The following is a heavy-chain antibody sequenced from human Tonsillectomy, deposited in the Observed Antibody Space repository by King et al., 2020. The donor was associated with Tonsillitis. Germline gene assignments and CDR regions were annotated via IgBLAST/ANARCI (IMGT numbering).Heavy chain of an antibody. D-gene: IGHD2-21*01. V-gene: IGHV2-5*01. CDR2: IYWNDDK. CDR1: GFSLSTSGVG. Sequence: ITLKESGPTLVKPTQTLTLTCTFSGFSLSTSGVGVGWIRQPPGKALEWLALIYWNDDKRYSPSLNSRLTITKDTSKNQVVLTLTNMDPVDTATYYCAHRHAVGDPFDYWGQGTLVTVSS. J-gene: IGHJ4*02. CDR3: AHRHAVGDPFDY.